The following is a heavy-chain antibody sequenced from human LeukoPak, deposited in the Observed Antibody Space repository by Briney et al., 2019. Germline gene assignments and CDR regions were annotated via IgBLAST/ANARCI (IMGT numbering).Heavy chain of an antibody. J-gene: IGHJ4*02. CDR2: IYWDDDK. V-gene: IGHV2-5*02. D-gene: IGHD6-13*01. CDR3: AHRSQPGYSSSFDY. Sequence: SGPTLVNPTQTLTLTCTFSGFSLSTRGVGVGWIRQPPGKALEWLALIYWDDDKRYSPPLKSRLTITKDTSKNQVVLTMTNMDPVDTATYYCAHRSQPGYSSSFDYWGQGTLVTVSS. CDR1: GFSLSTRGVG.